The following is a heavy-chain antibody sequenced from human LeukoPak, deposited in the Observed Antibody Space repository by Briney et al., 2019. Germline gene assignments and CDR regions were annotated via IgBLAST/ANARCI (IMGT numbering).Heavy chain of an antibody. CDR2: ISYDGSNK. J-gene: IGHJ3*02. Sequence: GGSLGLSCAASGFTFSSYGMHWVRQAPGKGLEWVAVISYDGSNKYYADSVKGRFTISRDNSKNTLYLQMNSLRAEDTAVYYCAKEIFSSSSWLRPNPDAFDIWGQGTMVTVSS. CDR1: GFTFSSYG. V-gene: IGHV3-30*18. CDR3: AKEIFSSSSWLRPNPDAFDI. D-gene: IGHD6-13*01.